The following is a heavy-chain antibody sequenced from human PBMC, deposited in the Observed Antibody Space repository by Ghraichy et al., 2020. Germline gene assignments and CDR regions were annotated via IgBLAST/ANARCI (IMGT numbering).Heavy chain of an antibody. Sequence: SETLSLTCTVSGGSVSSGSYYWSWIRQPPGKGLEWIGYIYYSGSTNYNPSLKSRVTISVDTSKNQFSLKLSSVTAADTAVYYCAREMVRGVFDYWGQGTLVTVSS. CDR2: IYYSGST. CDR3: AREMVRGVFDY. CDR1: GGSVSSGSYY. V-gene: IGHV4-61*01. D-gene: IGHD3-10*01. J-gene: IGHJ4*02.